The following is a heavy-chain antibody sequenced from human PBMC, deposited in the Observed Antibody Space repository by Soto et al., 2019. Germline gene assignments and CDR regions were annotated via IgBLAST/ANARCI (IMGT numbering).Heavy chain of an antibody. V-gene: IGHV1-69*04. CDR1: GGTFSSYT. CDR3: ARDNDITMVRGVTVLNWFDP. D-gene: IGHD3-10*01. Sequence: ASVKVSCKASGGTFSSYTISWVRQAPGQGLEWMGRIIPILGIANYAQKFQGRVTITADKSTSTACMELSSLRSEDTAVYYCARDNDITMVRGVTVLNWFDPWGQGTLGTVSS. J-gene: IGHJ5*02. CDR2: IIPILGIA.